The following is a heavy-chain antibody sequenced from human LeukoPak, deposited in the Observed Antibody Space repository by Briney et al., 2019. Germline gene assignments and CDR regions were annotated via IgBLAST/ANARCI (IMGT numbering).Heavy chain of an antibody. J-gene: IGHJ5*02. D-gene: IGHD2-15*01. CDR1: GGTFSSYA. CDR3: ARVPRSGDRFDP. Sequence: SVKVSCKASGGTFSSYAISWVRQAPGQGLEWMGGIIPIFGTANYAQKFQGRVTITADESTSTAYMELSSLRSEDTAVYYCARVPRSGDRFDPWGQGTLVTVSS. V-gene: IGHV1-69*13. CDR2: IIPIFGTA.